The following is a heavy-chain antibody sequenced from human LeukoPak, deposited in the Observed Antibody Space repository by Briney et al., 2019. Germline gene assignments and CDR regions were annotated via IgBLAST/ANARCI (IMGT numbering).Heavy chain of an antibody. Sequence: PRRSLRLSCAASGFMFGRLGMQWVRQAPGEGLEWVAMIWHDGSVQEYADSVKGRFTISRDNSQNTLYLQMNSLLDEDTAVYYCAKEGDQFRGYLDAWGKGTTVTVSS. CDR1: GFMFGRLG. D-gene: IGHD3-16*01. J-gene: IGHJ6*03. CDR3: AKEGDQFRGYLDA. CDR2: IWHDGSVQ. V-gene: IGHV3-33*06.